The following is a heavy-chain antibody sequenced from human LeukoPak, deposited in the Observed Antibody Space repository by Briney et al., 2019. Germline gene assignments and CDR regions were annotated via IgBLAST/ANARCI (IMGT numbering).Heavy chain of an antibody. CDR3: AMKAVPRPRLYDAFDF. CDR2: ISSSGSYI. CDR1: RFTFSSYS. J-gene: IGHJ3*01. V-gene: IGHV3-21*01. D-gene: IGHD2-2*02. Sequence: GGSLRLSCAASRFTFSSYSMNWVRQAPGKGLEWVSSISSSGSYIYYADSVKGRFTISRDNAKNSLYLQMYSLRAEDTAVYYCAMKAVPRPRLYDAFDFWGQGTVVTVSS.